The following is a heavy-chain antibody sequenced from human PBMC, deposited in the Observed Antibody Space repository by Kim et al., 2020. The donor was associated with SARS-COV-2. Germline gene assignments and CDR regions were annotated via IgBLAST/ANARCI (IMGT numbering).Heavy chain of an antibody. Sequence: SRVTISVDTSKNQFSLKLGSLTAADTAVYYCARRGTGYYGSGRKPYYFDYWGQGTLVTVSS. J-gene: IGHJ4*02. D-gene: IGHD3-10*01. V-gene: IGHV4-34*01. CDR3: ARRGTGYYGSGRKPYYFDY.